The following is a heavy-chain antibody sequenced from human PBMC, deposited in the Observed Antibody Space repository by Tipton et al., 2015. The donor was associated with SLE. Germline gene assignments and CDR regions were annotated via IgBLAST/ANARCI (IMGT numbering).Heavy chain of an antibody. CDR3: ARARIAAAAGAFDI. D-gene: IGHD6-13*01. CDR1: GYTFTSYA. J-gene: IGHJ3*02. Sequence: QVQLVQSGPEVKKPGASVKVSCKASGYTFTSYAMHWVRQDPGQRLEWMGWINAGNGNTKYSQKFQGRVTITRDTSASTAYMELSSLRSEDTAVYYCARARIAAAAGAFDIWGQGTMVTVSS. V-gene: IGHV1-3*01. CDR2: INAGNGNT.